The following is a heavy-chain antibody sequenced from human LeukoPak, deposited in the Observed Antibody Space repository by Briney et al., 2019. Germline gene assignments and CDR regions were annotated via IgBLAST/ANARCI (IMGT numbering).Heavy chain of an antibody. J-gene: IGHJ4*02. V-gene: IGHV4-34*01. CDR2: INHSGST. D-gene: IGHD3-3*01. CDR3: ARGVRITIFGVVSRPDY. CDR1: GGSFSGYY. Sequence: SETLSLTCAVYGGSFSGYYWSWIRQPPGKGLEWIGEINHSGSTNYNPSLKSRVTISVDTSKNRFSLKLSSVTAADTAVYYCARGVRITIFGVVSRPDYWGQGTLVTVSS.